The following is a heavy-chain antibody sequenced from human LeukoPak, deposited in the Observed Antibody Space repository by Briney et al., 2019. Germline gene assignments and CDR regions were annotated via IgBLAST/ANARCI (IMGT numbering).Heavy chain of an antibody. CDR1: GGSISSSSYY. V-gene: IGHV4-39*01. CDR3: ARLDDVWSGSYPN. D-gene: IGHD3-3*01. J-gene: IGHJ4*02. Sequence: SETLSLTCTVSGGSISSSSYYWSWLRQPPGKGLEWIAEINHNRQTHYNPSLESRVTISTDTSKNQVSLNLTSVTAADTAVYYCARLDDVWSGSYPNWGQGTLVSVSS. CDR2: INHNRQT.